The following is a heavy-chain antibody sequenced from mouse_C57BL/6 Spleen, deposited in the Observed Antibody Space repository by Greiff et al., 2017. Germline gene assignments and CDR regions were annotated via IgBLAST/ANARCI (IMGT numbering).Heavy chain of an antibody. Sequence: EVKLMESGPELVKPGASVKISCKASGYSFTDYNMNWVKQSNGKSLEWIGVINPNYGTTSYNQKFRGKATLTVDQSSSTAYMQLNSLTSEDSAVYYCARRGHYGSSYAMDYWGQGTSVTVSS. J-gene: IGHJ4*01. V-gene: IGHV1-39*01. CDR1: GYSFTDYN. D-gene: IGHD1-1*01. CDR2: INPNYGTT. CDR3: ARRGHYGSSYAMDY.